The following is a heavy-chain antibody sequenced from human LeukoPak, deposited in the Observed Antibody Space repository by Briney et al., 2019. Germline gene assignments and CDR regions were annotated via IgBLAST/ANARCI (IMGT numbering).Heavy chain of an antibody. Sequence: GGSLRLSCAASGSTFSSYAMSWVRQAPGKGLEWVSSISSSSYIYYADSVKGRFTISRDNAKNSLYLQMNSLRAEDTAVYYCARDPLRSGWYGYFDYWGQGTLVTVSS. V-gene: IGHV3-21*01. D-gene: IGHD6-19*01. CDR2: ISSSSYI. CDR1: GSTFSSYA. J-gene: IGHJ4*02. CDR3: ARDPLRSGWYGYFDY.